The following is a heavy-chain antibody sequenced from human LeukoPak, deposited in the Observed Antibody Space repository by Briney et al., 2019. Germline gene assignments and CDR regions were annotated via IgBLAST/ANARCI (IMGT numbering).Heavy chain of an antibody. Sequence: PSETLSLTCAVYGGSFSGYYWSWIRQPPGKGLEWIGEINHSGSTNYNPSLKSRVTISVDTSKSQFSLKLSSVTAADTAVYYCARGRPGSSWLIRFNWFDPWGQGTLVTVSS. J-gene: IGHJ5*02. CDR3: ARGRPGSSWLIRFNWFDP. V-gene: IGHV4-34*01. CDR2: INHSGST. CDR1: GGSFSGYY. D-gene: IGHD6-13*01.